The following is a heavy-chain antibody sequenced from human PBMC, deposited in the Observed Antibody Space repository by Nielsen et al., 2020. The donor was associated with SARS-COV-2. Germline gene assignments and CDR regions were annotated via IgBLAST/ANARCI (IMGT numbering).Heavy chain of an antibody. CDR2: ISGGGTNS. CDR3: ANDFGDCGSSTCRPK. V-gene: IGHV3-23*01. D-gene: IGHD2-2*01. J-gene: IGHJ4*02. CDR1: GFTFNTYA. Sequence: GESLKISCAASGFTFNTYAMSWIRQAPGKGLEWISAISGGGTNSFYADSVKGRFTISRDNSNHTLYLQLTNLRAEDTAVYYCANDFGDCGSSTCRPKRGQGSEITV.